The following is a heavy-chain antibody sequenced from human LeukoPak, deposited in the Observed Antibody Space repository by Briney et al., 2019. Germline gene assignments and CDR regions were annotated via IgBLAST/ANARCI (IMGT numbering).Heavy chain of an antibody. J-gene: IGHJ3*02. Sequence: SETLSLTCTVSGVSISSGDYYWVWLRQPPGKGLEWIGYIYYSGSTYYSSSLKSRVTISVDTSKNQFSLKLSSVTAADTAVYYCARADGAFDIWGQGTMVTVSS. CDR3: ARADGAFDI. CDR2: IYYSGST. V-gene: IGHV4-30-4*08. CDR1: GVSISSGDYY.